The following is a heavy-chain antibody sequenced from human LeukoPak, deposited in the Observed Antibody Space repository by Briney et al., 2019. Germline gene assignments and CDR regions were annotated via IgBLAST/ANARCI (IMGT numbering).Heavy chain of an antibody. J-gene: IGHJ6*02. CDR3: ARVARSGSYYCYYGMDV. CDR2: IIPIFGTA. V-gene: IGHV1-69*13. D-gene: IGHD1-26*01. CDR1: GGTFISYA. Sequence: SVKVSCKASGGTFISYAISWVRQAPGQGLEWMGGIIPIFGTANYAQKFQGRVTITADESTSTAYMELSSLRSEDTAVYYCARVARSGSYYCYYGMDVWGQGTTVTVSS.